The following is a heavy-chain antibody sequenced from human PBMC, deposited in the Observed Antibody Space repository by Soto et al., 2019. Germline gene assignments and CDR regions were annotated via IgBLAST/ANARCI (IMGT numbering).Heavy chain of an antibody. V-gene: IGHV2-70*01. CDR3: ARTRYNWNQYYYYGLDV. Sequence: SGPTLVNPTQTLTLTCTFSGFSLSTSGMCVSWIRQPPGKALECLALIDWDDDKYYSTSLKTRLTISNDTSKNQVVLTMTNMDPVDTATYYCARTRYNWNQYYYYGLDVWGQGTTVTVSS. J-gene: IGHJ6*02. CDR2: IDWDDDK. D-gene: IGHD1-20*01. CDR1: GFSLSTSGMC.